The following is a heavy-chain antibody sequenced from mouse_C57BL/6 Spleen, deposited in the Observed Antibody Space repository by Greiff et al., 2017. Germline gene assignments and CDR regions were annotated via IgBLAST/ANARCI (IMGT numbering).Heavy chain of an antibody. J-gene: IGHJ4*01. CDR1: GYTFTDYY. D-gene: IGHD2-2*01. Sequence: VQLQQSGPELVKPGASVKISCKASGYTFTDYYMNWVKQSHGKSLEWIGDINPNNGGTSYNQKFKGKATLTVDKSSSTAYMELRSLTSEDSAVYYCASAGYRYYYAMDYWGQGTSVTVSS. CDR2: INPNNGGT. V-gene: IGHV1-26*01. CDR3: ASAGYRYYYAMDY.